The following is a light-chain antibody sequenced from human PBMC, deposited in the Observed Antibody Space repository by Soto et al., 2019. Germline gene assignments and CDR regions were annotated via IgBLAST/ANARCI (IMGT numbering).Light chain of an antibody. V-gene: IGLV1-51*01. CDR2: DNN. CDR3: GTWDSSLSAYV. J-gene: IGLJ1*01. CDR1: FSNIGENY. Sequence: SALTQPPSVSGAPGHRVTISCNGSFSNIGENYVYWYQQLPGTAPKLLIYDNNKRPSGIPDRFSGSKSGTSATLGITGLQTGDEADYYCGTWDSSLSAYVFGTGTKVTV.